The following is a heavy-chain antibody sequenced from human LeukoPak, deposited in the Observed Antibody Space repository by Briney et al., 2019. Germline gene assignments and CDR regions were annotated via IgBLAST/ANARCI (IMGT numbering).Heavy chain of an antibody. J-gene: IGHJ6*03. CDR2: TSHSGST. V-gene: IGHV4-34*01. CDR3: ARASLVRGVSVGYYYYYYMDV. D-gene: IGHD3-10*01. Sequence: SETLSLTCAVYGGSFSNYYWSWIRQSPGKGLEWIGETSHSGSTKYNPSLKSRVTISVDTSKNQFSLKLSSVTAADTAVYYCARASLVRGVSVGYYYYYYMDVWGKGTTVTVSS. CDR1: GGSFSNYY.